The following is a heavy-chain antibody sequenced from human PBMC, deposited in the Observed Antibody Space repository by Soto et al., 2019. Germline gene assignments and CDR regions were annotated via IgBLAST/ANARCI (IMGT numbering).Heavy chain of an antibody. CDR3: ARDMFDP. V-gene: IGHV3-30-3*01. CDR1: GFTFSSYA. CDR2: ISYDGSNK. J-gene: IGHJ5*02. Sequence: QVHLVESGGGVVQPGRSLRLSCAASGFTFSSYAMHWVLQAPGKGLEWVAVISYDGSNKYYADSVKGRFTISRDNSKNTLYLQMNSLRAEDTAVYYCARDMFDPWGKGTLVTVSS.